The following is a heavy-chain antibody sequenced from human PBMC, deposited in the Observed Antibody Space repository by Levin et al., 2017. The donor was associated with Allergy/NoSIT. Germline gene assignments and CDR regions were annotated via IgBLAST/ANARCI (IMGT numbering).Heavy chain of an antibody. CDR1: RFTFSNYW. Sequence: GESLKISCAASRFTFSNYWMNWVRQAPGKGLEWVANIKQDGTEKYYVDSVKGRFTISRDNAKNSLYLQMNSLRAEDAAVYYCARAYSNINYYFYYYMDVWGKGTTVTVSS. V-gene: IGHV3-7*03. CDR2: IKQDGTEK. D-gene: IGHD6-13*01. J-gene: IGHJ6*03. CDR3: ARAYSNINYYFYYYMDV.